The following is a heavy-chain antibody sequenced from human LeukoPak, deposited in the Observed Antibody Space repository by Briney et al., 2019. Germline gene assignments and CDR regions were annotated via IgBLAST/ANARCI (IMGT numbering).Heavy chain of an antibody. CDR3: ARDPVTMVRGVIMYFDY. D-gene: IGHD3-10*01. Sequence: PGGSLRLSCEASGFTFSSYSMNWVRQAPGKGLEWVSSISSSSSYIYYADSVKGRFTISRDNAKNSLYLQMNSLRAEDTAVYYCARDPVTMVRGVIMYFDYWGQGTLVTVSS. CDR2: ISSSSSYI. V-gene: IGHV3-21*01. CDR1: GFTFSSYS. J-gene: IGHJ4*02.